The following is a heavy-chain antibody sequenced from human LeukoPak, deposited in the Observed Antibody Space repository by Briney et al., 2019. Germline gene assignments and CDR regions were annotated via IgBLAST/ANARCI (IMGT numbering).Heavy chain of an antibody. J-gene: IGHJ4*02. CDR2: INAKSGDT. D-gene: IGHD6-13*01. CDR3: ARVESSSWSFDY. CDR1: GYTFTDYY. Sequence: ASVKVSCEASGYTFTDYYVHWVRRAPGQGLEWMGRINAKSGDTNAAQRFQGRVTMTRVTSITTAYLELSSLRSEDTAVYYCARVESSSWSFDYWGQGTLVTVSS. V-gene: IGHV1-2*06.